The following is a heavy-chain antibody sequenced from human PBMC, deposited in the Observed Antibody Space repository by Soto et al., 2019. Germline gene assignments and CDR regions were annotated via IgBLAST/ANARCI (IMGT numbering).Heavy chain of an antibody. Sequence: EVQLLESGGGLVQPGGSLRLSCESSGFTFAGYAINWVRQAPGKGLEWVSAMNGSGAKTFYANSVKGRFTKSRDNSKNTVYLQMNSLRGDDTAIYFCAKDRGSGNYGVLKDFEYWGQGTLVTVSS. D-gene: IGHD1-26*01. CDR1: GFTFAGYA. V-gene: IGHV3-23*01. CDR2: MNGSGAKT. J-gene: IGHJ4*02. CDR3: AKDRGSGNYGVLKDFEY.